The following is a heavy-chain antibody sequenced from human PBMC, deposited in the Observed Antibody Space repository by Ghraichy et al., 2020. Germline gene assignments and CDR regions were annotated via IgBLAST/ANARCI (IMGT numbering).Heavy chain of an antibody. CDR1: GGTFSSYA. Sequence: SVKVSCKASGGTFSSYAISWVRQAPGQGLEWMGGIIPIFGTANYAQKFQGRVTITADESTSTAYMELSSLRSEDTAVYYCARDQGRGYCSGGSCHWDAFDIWGQGTMVTVSS. J-gene: IGHJ3*02. CDR3: ARDQGRGYCSGGSCHWDAFDI. V-gene: IGHV1-69*13. D-gene: IGHD2-15*01. CDR2: IIPIFGTA.